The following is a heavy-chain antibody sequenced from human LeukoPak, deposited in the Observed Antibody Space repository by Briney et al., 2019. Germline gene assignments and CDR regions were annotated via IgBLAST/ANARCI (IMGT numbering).Heavy chain of an antibody. D-gene: IGHD3-16*02. J-gene: IGHJ4*02. CDR1: GFTFSSYS. V-gene: IGHV3-21*01. CDR3: ARDYGMVGVIPSNSY. CDR2: ISSSSSYI. Sequence: GGSLRLSCAASGFTFSSYSMNWVRQAPGKGLEWVSSISSSSSYIYYADSVKGRFTISRDNAKNSLYLQMNSLRAEDTAVYYCARDYGMVGVIPSNSYWGQGTLVTVSS.